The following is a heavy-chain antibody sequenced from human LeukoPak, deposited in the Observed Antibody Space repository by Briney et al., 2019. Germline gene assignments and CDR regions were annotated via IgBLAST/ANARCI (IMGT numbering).Heavy chain of an antibody. J-gene: IGHJ3*02. CDR3: ARGLRYYDFWSGYYRPDAFDI. D-gene: IGHD3-3*01. V-gene: IGHV4-34*01. CDR2: INHSGST. CDR1: GGSFSGYY. Sequence: PSETLSLTCAVYGGSFSGYYWSWIRQPPGKGLEWIGEINHSGSTNYNPSLKSRVTISVDTSKNQFSLKLSSVTAADTAVYYCARGLRYYDFWSGYYRPDAFDIWGQGTMVTVSS.